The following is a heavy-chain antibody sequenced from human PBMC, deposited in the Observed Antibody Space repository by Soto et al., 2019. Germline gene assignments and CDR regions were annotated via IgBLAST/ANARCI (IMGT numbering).Heavy chain of an antibody. V-gene: IGHV1-69*13. CDR3: ARSLRFLEWSQDVYYGMDV. Sequence: GASVKVSCKASGGTFSSYAISWVRQAPGQGLEWMGGIIPIFGTANYAQKFQGRVTITADESTSTAYMELSSLRSEDTAAYYCARSLRFLEWSQDVYYGMDVWGQGTTVTVSS. CDR1: GGTFSSYA. D-gene: IGHD3-3*01. CDR2: IIPIFGTA. J-gene: IGHJ6*02.